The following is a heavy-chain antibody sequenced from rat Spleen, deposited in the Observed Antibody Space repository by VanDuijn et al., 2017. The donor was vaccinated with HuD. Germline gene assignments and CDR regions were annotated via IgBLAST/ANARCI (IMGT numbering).Heavy chain of an antibody. CDR2: ISYDGVST. J-gene: IGHJ2*01. CDR3: SRRPTVAPRGGFDY. Sequence: EVQLVESGGGLVQPGRSLKLSCAASGFTFNNYGMAWVRQAPTKGLEWVATISYDGVSTYYRDSVRGRFTISSDNAKTTLYLQMDSLRSEDTATYYCSRRPTVAPRGGFDYWGQGVMVTVSS. V-gene: IGHV5-29*01. D-gene: IGHD1-1*01. CDR1: GFTFNNYG.